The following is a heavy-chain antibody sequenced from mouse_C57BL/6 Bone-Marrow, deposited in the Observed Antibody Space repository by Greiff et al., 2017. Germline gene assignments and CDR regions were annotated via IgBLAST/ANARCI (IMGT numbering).Heavy chain of an antibody. J-gene: IGHJ3*01. V-gene: IGHV1-26*01. Sequence: VQLQQSGPELVKPGASVKISCKASGYTFTDYYMNWVKQSHGKSLEWIGDINPNNGGTSYNQKFKGKATLTVDKSSSTAYMELRSLTSEDSAVYYCARGDSNYGAYGGQGTLVTVSA. D-gene: IGHD2-5*01. CDR1: GYTFTDYY. CDR3: ARGDSNYGAY. CDR2: INPNNGGT.